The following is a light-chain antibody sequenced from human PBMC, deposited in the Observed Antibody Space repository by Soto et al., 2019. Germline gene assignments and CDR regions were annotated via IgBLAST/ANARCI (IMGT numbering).Light chain of an antibody. CDR2: AAS. CDR1: QRVSSH. CDR3: HQYNNWKWT. V-gene: IGKV3-15*01. Sequence: ETVMTQSPVTLSVSPGDTATLSCRASQRVSSHLAWYQQRPGQAPRLLIKAASTRATGIPVRFSGSGYETEFTLTIRSLQSEDFGLYYCHQYNNWKWTFGQGTKV. J-gene: IGKJ1*01.